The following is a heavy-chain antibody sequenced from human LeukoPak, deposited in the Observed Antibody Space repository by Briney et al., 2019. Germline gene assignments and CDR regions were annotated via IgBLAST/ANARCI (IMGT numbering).Heavy chain of an antibody. CDR2: IIPIFATA. J-gene: IGHJ4*02. CDR3: AREPPGIASPTFDY. D-gene: IGHD6-13*01. V-gene: IGHV1-69*05. Sequence: WASVKVSCKTSGGTFSSYGISWVRQAPGQGLEWMGGIIPIFATANYAQKFQGRVTITTDESTSTAYMELSRLRSDDTAVYYCAREPPGIASPTFDYWGQGTLVTVSS. CDR1: GGTFSSYG.